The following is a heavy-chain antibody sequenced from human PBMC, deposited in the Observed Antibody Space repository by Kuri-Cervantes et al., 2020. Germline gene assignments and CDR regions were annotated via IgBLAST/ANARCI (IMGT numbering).Heavy chain of an antibody. V-gene: IGHV3-74*01. CDR3: AKDPHALGSGEGLNWFDP. CDR2: INSDGSST. J-gene: IGHJ5*02. CDR1: GFTVSSNE. D-gene: IGHD3-10*01. Sequence: GESLKISCAASGFTVSSNEMSWVRQAPGKGLVWVSRINSDGSSTSYADSVKGRFTISRDNAKNTLYLQMSSLRAEDTAVYYRAKDPHALGSGEGLNWFDPWGQGTLVTVSS.